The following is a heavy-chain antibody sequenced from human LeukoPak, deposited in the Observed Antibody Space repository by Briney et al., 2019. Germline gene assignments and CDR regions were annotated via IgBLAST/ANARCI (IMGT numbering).Heavy chain of an antibody. CDR3: ARDHYYGSGDDYYYYYGMDV. Sequence: SETLSLTCTVSGGSVSCGCYYWSWIRQPPGKGLEWIGYIYYSGSTNYNPSLKSRVTISVDTSKNQFSLKLSSVTAADTAVYYCARDHYYGSGDDYYYYYGMDVWGKGTTVTVSS. CDR2: IYYSGST. CDR1: GGSVSCGCYY. V-gene: IGHV4-61*01. D-gene: IGHD3-10*01. J-gene: IGHJ6*04.